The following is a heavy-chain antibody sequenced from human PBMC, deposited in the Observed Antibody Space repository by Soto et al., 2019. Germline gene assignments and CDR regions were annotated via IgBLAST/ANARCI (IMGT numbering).Heavy chain of an antibody. CDR2: INPNSGGT. Sequence: ASVKVSCKASGYTFTDYYMHWVRQAPGQGLEWMGWINPNSGGTNYAQKFQGRVTMTRDTSISTAYMELNRLRSDDMAVYYCARDQSPSSGWPGMDVWGQGTTVTVSS. CDR3: ARDQSPSSGWPGMDV. V-gene: IGHV1-2*02. CDR1: GYTFTDYY. J-gene: IGHJ6*02. D-gene: IGHD6-19*01.